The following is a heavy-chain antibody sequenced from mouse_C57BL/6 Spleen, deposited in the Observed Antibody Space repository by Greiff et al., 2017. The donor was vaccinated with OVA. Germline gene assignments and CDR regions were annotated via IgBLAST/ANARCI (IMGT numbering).Heavy chain of an antibody. Sequence: EVMLVESGGGLVKPGGSLKLSCAASGFTFSSYAMSWVRQTPEKRLEWVATISDGGSYTYYPDNVKGRFTISRDNAKNNLYLQMSHLKSEDTAMYYCARDTHYGSSYDYFDYWGQGTTLTVSS. V-gene: IGHV5-4*01. CDR2: ISDGGSYT. CDR1: GFTFSSYA. D-gene: IGHD1-1*01. J-gene: IGHJ2*01. CDR3: ARDTHYGSSYDYFDY.